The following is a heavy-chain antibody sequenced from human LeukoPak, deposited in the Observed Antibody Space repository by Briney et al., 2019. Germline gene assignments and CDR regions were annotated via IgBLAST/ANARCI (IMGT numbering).Heavy chain of an antibody. CDR3: AREWSAFDI. V-gene: IGHV4-59*01. J-gene: IGHJ3*02. CDR1: SDSNSTYY. CDR2: IHYSGST. Sequence: PSDTLSLTRTLSSDSNSTYYWHCTRHSPGKGLEWIAFIHYSGSTSYNPSLKSRATISLDTSKDQFSLNLRSLTAADTAMYYCAREWSAFDIWGPGTMVTVS. D-gene: IGHD1-26*01.